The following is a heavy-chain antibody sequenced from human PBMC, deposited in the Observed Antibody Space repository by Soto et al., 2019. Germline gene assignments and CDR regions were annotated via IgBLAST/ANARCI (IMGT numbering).Heavy chain of an antibody. CDR2: ISYHGSNK. CDR3: AKDRPLDLEWLLWLLDY. CDR1: GFTFSSYG. V-gene: IGHV3-30*18. J-gene: IGHJ4*02. D-gene: IGHD3-3*01. Sequence: GGSLRLSCAASGFTFSSYGMHWVRQAPGKGLEWVAVISYHGSNKYYAESVKGRFTISRDNSKNTLYLQMNSLRAEDTAVYYCAKDRPLDLEWLLWLLDYWGQGTLVTVS.